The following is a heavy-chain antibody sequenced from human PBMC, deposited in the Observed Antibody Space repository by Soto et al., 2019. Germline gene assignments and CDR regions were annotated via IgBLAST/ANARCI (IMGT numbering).Heavy chain of an antibody. CDR1: GYTFTGYY. Sequence: ASVKVSCKASGYTFTGYYMHWVRQAPGQGLEWMGWINPNSGGTNYAQKFKGWVTMTRDTSISTAYMELSRLRSDDTAVYYCARDSYVGNSRTYYYYYGMDVWGQGTTVTVSS. J-gene: IGHJ6*02. D-gene: IGHD3-16*01. CDR2: INPNSGGT. CDR3: ARDSYVGNSRTYYYYYGMDV. V-gene: IGHV1-2*04.